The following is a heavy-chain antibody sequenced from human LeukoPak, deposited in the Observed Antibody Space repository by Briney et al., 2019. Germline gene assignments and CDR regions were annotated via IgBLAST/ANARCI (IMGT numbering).Heavy chain of an antibody. Sequence: SETLSLTCTVSGDSFSSYYWSWIRQPPGKGLEWIGYVYNSGSTNYNASLTSRLTISLDTSKNQFSLILTSVTAADTAVYYCARTVLTGYFNWFDPWGQGTLVTVST. CDR1: GDSFSSYY. CDR2: VYNSGST. CDR3: ARTVLTGYFNWFDP. D-gene: IGHD3-9*01. V-gene: IGHV4-59*01. J-gene: IGHJ5*02.